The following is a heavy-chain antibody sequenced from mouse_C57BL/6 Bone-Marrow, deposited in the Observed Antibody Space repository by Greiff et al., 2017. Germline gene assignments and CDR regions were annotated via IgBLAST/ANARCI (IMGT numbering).Heavy chain of an antibody. V-gene: IGHV2-3*01. CDR3: VKKWTLSRDGYYFWYFDV. J-gene: IGHJ1*03. D-gene: IGHD2-3*01. Sequence: QVQLQQSGPGLVAPSQSLSITCTVSGFSLTSYGVSWVRQPPGKGLEWLGGIWGDGSTNNHSALISRLGISKENYKSQVFLKLNSLQTDDTATYYCVKKWTLSRDGYYFWYFDVWGTGTTVTVSS. CDR2: IWGDGST. CDR1: GFSLTSYG.